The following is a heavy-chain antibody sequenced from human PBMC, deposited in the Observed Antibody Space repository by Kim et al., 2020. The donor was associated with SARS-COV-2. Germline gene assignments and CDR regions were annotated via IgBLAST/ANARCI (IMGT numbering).Heavy chain of an antibody. CDR3: GRDMDV. V-gene: IGHV3-7*01. J-gene: IGHJ6*02. CDR1: GFTFSTHW. CDR2: IKTDGSAQ. Sequence: GGSLRLSCAASGFTFSTHWMNWIRQAPGKGLEWVSNIKTDGSAQYYVYSVKGRFTISRDNAKNSLYLQMNSLRADDTAVYYCGRDMDVWRQATTVTVPS.